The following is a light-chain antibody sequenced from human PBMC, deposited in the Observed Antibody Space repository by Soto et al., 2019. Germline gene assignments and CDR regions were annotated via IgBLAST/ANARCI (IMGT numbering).Light chain of an antibody. CDR1: QTISSS. V-gene: IGKV1-5*03. CDR2: KAS. CDR3: QQYIRYSPYT. J-gene: IGKJ2*01. Sequence: DIQLTQFPSTLSASIGERVTITCRASQTISSSLAWYQQKPGKAPKLLLYKASNLEVGVPSRFSGSGSGTEFALTISSLQPDDFATYYCQQYIRYSPYTFGQGTRLEIK.